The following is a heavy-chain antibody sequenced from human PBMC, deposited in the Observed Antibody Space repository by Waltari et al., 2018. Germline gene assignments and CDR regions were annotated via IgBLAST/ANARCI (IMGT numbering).Heavy chain of an antibody. CDR1: GSTFSRSW. CDR2: IKSDGTVT. J-gene: IGHJ4*02. D-gene: IGHD1-26*01. V-gene: IGHV3-74*01. Sequence: EVRLAESGGGLVRPGGSLRLSCVGTGSTFSRSWIHWVRQAPGKGVMWLTRIKSDGTVTFYADSVRGRFIISRDNAKNTAYLQMNSLTDDDTAMYYCARFPYAGSTDGEWGRGTLV. CDR3: ARFPYAGSTDGE.